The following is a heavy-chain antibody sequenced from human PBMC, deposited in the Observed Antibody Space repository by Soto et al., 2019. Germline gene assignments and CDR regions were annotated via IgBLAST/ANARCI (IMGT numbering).Heavy chain of an antibody. CDR1: GGSFSGYY. CDR3: ARTSRFDY. J-gene: IGHJ4*02. Sequence: QVQLQQWGAGLLKPSETLSLTCAVYGGSFSGYYWSWVRQPPGKGLEWIGEINHSGSTNYNPSLKSRATISVDTSKSQFSLKLSSVTAADTAVYYCARTSRFDYWGQGTLVTVSS. CDR2: INHSGST. D-gene: IGHD6-6*01. V-gene: IGHV4-34*01.